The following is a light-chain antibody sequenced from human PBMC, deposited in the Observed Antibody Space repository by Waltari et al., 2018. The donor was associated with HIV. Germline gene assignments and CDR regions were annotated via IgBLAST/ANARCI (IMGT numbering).Light chain of an antibody. CDR3: QQYEDGPRT. J-gene: IGKJ2*01. CDR1: QRTSSL. V-gene: IGKV3-15*01. Sequence: TVMPHSPATLSVSPGARATPSCKASQRTSSLLAWYQQKPGQTPRPLSYDASKRATGVPARFSGSGSGAEFTLTISSLQSEDFAIYYCQQYEDGPRTFGQGTKLEIK. CDR2: DAS.